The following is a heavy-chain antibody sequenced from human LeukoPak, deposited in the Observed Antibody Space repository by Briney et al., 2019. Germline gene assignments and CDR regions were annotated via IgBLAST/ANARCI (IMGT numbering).Heavy chain of an antibody. CDR3: ARFGPGSNYDFWSGYYH. J-gene: IGHJ5*02. V-gene: IGHV1-18*01. CDR1: GYTFTSYG. CDR2: ISAYNGNT. D-gene: IGHD3-3*01. Sequence: ASVKVSCKASGYTFTSYGISWVRQAPGQGLEWMGWISAYNGNTNYAQKLQGRVTMTTDTSTSTAYMELRSLRSDDTAVYYCARFGPGSNYDFWSGYYHWGQGTLVTVSS.